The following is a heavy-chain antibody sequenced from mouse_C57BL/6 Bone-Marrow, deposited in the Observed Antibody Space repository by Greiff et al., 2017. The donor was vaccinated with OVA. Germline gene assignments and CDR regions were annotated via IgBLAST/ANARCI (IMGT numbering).Heavy chain of an antibody. Sequence: VQLQQPGAELVKPGASVKLSCKASGYTFTSYWMHWVKQRPGQGLAWIGMIHPNSGSTNYNEKFKSKATLTVDKSSSTAYMQLSSLTSEDSAVDYCARVGVLLLRWFAYWGQGTLVTVSA. CDR1: GYTFTSYW. J-gene: IGHJ3*01. CDR2: IHPNSGST. V-gene: IGHV1-64*01. CDR3: ARVGVLLLRWFAY. D-gene: IGHD1-1*01.